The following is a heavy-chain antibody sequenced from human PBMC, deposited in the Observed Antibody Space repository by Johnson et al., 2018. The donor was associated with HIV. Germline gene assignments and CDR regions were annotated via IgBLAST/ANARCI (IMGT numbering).Heavy chain of an antibody. D-gene: IGHD3-22*01. Sequence: QVQLVESGGGVVQSGRSLRLSCAASGFTFSSYAMHWVPQAPGKGLEWVAVISYDGSNKYYADSVKGRFTIPRDNSKNTLYLQMNSLRAEDTAVYYCARSITMIVFTFDIWGQGTMVTVSS. CDR1: GFTFSSYA. V-gene: IGHV3-30-3*01. CDR2: ISYDGSNK. CDR3: ARSITMIVFTFDI. J-gene: IGHJ3*02.